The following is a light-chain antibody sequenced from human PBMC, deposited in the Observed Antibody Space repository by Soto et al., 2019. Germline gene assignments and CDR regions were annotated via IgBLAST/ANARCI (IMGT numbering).Light chain of an antibody. Sequence: QSALTQPASVSGSPVQSITISCTGTSSDVGSYNLVSWYQQYPGKAPKLMIYEGSKRPAGVSNRFSGSKSGNTASLTISGLQAEDEADYYCCSYVVSSIYVVFGGGTKLTVL. CDR2: EGS. V-gene: IGLV2-23*01. J-gene: IGLJ2*01. CDR3: CSYVVSSIYVV. CDR1: SSDVGSYNL.